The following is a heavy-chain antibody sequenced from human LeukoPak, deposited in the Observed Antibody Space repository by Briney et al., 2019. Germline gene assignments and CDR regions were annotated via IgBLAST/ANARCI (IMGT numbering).Heavy chain of an antibody. D-gene: IGHD3-10*01. J-gene: IGHJ6*03. V-gene: IGHV3-66*01. CDR1: GFTVSSNY. CDR2: IYSGGTT. CDR3: ARAGRFGESFRDYYYYIDV. Sequence: GGSLRLSCAASGFTVSSNYMSWVRQAPGKGLEWVSVIYSGGTTYYADSVKGRFTISRDNSKNTLYPQMNSLRAEDTAVYYCARAGRFGESFRDYYYYIDVWGKGTTVTVSS.